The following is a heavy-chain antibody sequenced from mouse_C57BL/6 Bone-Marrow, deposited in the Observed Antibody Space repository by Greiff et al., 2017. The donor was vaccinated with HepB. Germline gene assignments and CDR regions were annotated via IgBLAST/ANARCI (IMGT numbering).Heavy chain of an antibody. D-gene: IGHD2-1*01. Sequence: VQLQQSGPGLVQPSQSLSITCTVSGFSLTSYGVHWVRQSPGKGLEWLGVIWSGGSTDYNAAFISRLSISKDNSKSQVFFKMNSLQADDTAIYYCARGIYYGNYDWYFDVWGTGTTVTVSS. CDR2: IWSGGST. V-gene: IGHV2-2*01. CDR1: GFSLTSYG. J-gene: IGHJ1*03. CDR3: ARGIYYGNYDWYFDV.